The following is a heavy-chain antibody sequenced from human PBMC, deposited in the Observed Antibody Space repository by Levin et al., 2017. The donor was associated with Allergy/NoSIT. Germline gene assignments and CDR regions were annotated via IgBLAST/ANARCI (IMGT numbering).Heavy chain of an antibody. J-gene: IGHJ4*02. CDR3: ARPGGRGGADTFDH. V-gene: IGHV3-23*01. CDR1: GFIFSRYA. Sequence: GGSLRLSCAGSGFIFSRYAISWVRQAPGKELEWVSGISGGGSSTYYADSAKGRFTISRDNSKNTLYVQMNSLRAEDTAVYYCARPGGRGGADTFDHWGQGILVTVSS. CDR2: ISGGGSST. D-gene: IGHD2-15*01.